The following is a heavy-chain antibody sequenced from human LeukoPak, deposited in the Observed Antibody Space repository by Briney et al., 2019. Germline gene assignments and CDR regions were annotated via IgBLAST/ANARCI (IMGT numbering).Heavy chain of an antibody. D-gene: IGHD2-2*02. CDR1: GVSISSGGSY. J-gene: IGHJ4*02. CDR2: IYYSGTT. V-gene: IGHV4-31*02. CDR3: ARTGTVVVPAAI. Sequence: SQTLSLTCTLSGVSISSGGSYWSWVRQHPGKGLEWVGCIYYSGTTYYNPSLKSRVAISVDTSKNQFSLKLSPVTAADTAVYYCARTGTVVVPAAIWGEGTLVTVVS.